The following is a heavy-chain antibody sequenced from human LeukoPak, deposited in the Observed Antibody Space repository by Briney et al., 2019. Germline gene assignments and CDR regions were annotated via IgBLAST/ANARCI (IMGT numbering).Heavy chain of an antibody. CDR2: ISSTSRNL. V-gene: IGHV3-48*02. Sequence: PGGSLRLSCAASGFSFRSYTMNWVRQAPGKGLEWVSCISSTSRNLYYADSVKGRFTISRDNAKNSLYLQMNSLSDEDTAVYYCATVNQYGGNSIDYWGQGTLVTVSS. J-gene: IGHJ4*02. CDR1: GFSFRSYT. CDR3: ATVNQYGGNSIDY. D-gene: IGHD4-23*01.